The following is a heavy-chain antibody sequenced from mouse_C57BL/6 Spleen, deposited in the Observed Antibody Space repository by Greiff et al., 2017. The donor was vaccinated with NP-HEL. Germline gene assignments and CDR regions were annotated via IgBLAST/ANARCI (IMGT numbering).Heavy chain of an antibody. V-gene: IGHV1-69*01. J-gene: IGHJ2*01. CDR1: GYTFTSYW. D-gene: IGHD4-1*01. CDR2: IDPSDSYT. Sequence: QVQLKQPGAELVMPGASVKLSCKASGYTFTSYWMHWVKQRPGQGLEWIGEIDPSDSYTNYNQKFKGKSTLTVDKSSSTAYMQLSSLTSEDSAVYYCARFGTRHYFDYWGQGTTLTVSS. CDR3: ARFGTRHYFDY.